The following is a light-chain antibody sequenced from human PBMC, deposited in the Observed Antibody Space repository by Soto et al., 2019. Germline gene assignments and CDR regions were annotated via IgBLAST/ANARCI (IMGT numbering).Light chain of an antibody. CDR2: DAS. Sequence: DIEMTQSPSSLSASVGDRVTITCQASQDISKYLKWYQQKPGKAPKLLIYDASNLETRVPSRFSGSGSGTHFTFTVTSLQPEDIATYYCQQFNSIPYSFGQGTKLEIK. V-gene: IGKV1-33*01. CDR3: QQFNSIPYS. J-gene: IGKJ2*01. CDR1: QDISKY.